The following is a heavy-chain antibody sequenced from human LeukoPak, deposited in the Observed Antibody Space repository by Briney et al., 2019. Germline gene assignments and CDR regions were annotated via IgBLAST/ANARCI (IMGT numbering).Heavy chain of an antibody. Sequence: GGSLRLSCAASGFTFSSYSMNSVRQAPGKGLEWVSSISSSSSYIYYADSVKGRFTISRDNAKNSLYLQMNSLRTEDTAVYYCARALVGITMVRGAIGYFDYWGQGTLVTVSS. J-gene: IGHJ4*02. CDR1: GFTFSSYS. CDR2: ISSSSSYI. D-gene: IGHD3-10*01. V-gene: IGHV3-21*01. CDR3: ARALVGITMVRGAIGYFDY.